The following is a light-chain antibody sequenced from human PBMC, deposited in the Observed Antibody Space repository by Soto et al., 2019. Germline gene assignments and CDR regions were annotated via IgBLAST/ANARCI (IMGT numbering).Light chain of an antibody. J-gene: IGKJ4*01. CDR2: ASS. CDR3: QQSHSTPLT. CDR1: QGINSY. V-gene: IGKV1-39*01. Sequence: DIQMTQSPSSLSASVGDRVTLTCRASQGINSYLNWYQHKPGKPPNLLIYASSILQSGVPSRFSGYQSETDFTLTITSLQPEDSATYYCQQSHSTPLTFGGGTQVEIK.